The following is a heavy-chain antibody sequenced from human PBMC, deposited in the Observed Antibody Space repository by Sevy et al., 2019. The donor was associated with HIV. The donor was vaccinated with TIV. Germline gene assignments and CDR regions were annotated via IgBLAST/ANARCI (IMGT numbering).Heavy chain of an antibody. D-gene: IGHD1-26*01. V-gene: IGHV4-4*07. Sequence: SETLSLTCTVSGGSISSYYWSWIRQSAGKGLEWIGRIYPSGSTNYNPSLKSRVTMSVDTSKNQFSLKLSSVTAADTAVYYCARDPPGGSYGIDYWGQGTLVTVSS. CDR2: IYPSGST. CDR3: ARDPPGGSYGIDY. J-gene: IGHJ4*02. CDR1: GGSISSYY.